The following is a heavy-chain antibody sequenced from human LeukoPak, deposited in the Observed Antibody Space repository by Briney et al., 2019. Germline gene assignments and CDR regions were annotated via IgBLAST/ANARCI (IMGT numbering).Heavy chain of an antibody. CDR1: GFTFSSYG. Sequence: PGGSLRLSCAASGFTFSSYGMHWVRQAPGKGLEWVAVISYDGSNKYYADSVKGRFTISRDNSKNTQYLQMNSLRAEDTAVYYCAKDRTHIVVVPAASPNWFDPWGQGTLVTVSS. CDR3: AKDRTHIVVVPAASPNWFDP. CDR2: ISYDGSNK. J-gene: IGHJ5*02. V-gene: IGHV3-30*18. D-gene: IGHD2-2*01.